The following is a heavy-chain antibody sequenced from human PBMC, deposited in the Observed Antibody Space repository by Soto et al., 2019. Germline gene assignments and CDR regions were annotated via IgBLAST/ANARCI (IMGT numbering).Heavy chain of an antibody. D-gene: IGHD4-17*01. CDR3: AKDQDNTDYYWIFDL. CDR1: GFNFRKFA. J-gene: IGHJ2*01. V-gene: IGHV3-23*04. Sequence: ELQLVESGGGLVQPGGSLRLSCAASGFNFRKFAMSWVRQAAGKGLEWVSGMSERSGPPLYADSVKGRFTISRDNSKSMLYLEMNNLRPEDTAVYYCAKDQDNTDYYWIFDLWGRGTPVTVSS. CDR2: MSERSGPP.